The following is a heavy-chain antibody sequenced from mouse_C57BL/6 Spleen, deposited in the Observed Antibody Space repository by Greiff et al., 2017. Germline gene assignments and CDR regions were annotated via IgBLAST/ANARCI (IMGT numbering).Heavy chain of an antibody. V-gene: IGHV1-55*01. D-gene: IGHD1-1*01. CDR2: IYPGSGST. J-gene: IGHJ2*01. CDR3: ARSTTVLAGDYFDY. CDR1: GYTFTSYW. Sequence: VQLQQPGAELVKPGASVKMSCTASGYTFTSYWITWVKQRPGQGLEWIGDIYPGSGSTNYNEKFKSKATLTVDTSSSTAYMQLSSLTSEDSAVYYCARSTTVLAGDYFDYWGQGTTLTVSS.